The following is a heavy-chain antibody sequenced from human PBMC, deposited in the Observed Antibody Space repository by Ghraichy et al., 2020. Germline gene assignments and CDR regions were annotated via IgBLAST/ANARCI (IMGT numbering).Heavy chain of an antibody. J-gene: IGHJ3*02. V-gene: IGHV3-23*01. Sequence: GESLNISCAASGFTFSSYAMSWVRQAPGKGLEWISAISGSGGSTYYADSVKGRFTISRDNSKNTLYLQMNSLRAEDTAVYYCAKVVGESGVSHMIHAFDIWGQGTMVTVSS. CDR2: ISGSGGST. CDR3: AKVVGESGVSHMIHAFDI. CDR1: GFTFSSYA. D-gene: IGHD6-6*01.